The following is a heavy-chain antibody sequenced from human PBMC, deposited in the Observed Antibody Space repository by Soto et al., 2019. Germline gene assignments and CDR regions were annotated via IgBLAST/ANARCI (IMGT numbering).Heavy chain of an antibody. V-gene: IGHV4-31*03. CDR1: GGSISSGGYY. Sequence: QVQLQESGPGLVKPSQTLSLTCTVSGGSISSGGYYWSWIRQHPGKGLEWIGYIYYSGRTYYNPALQSRVTKSVDTSKYQFSLKRSSVTAADTAVYYCARSPLRWLQTMRGPFDYWGQGTLVTVSS. CDR2: IYYSGRT. D-gene: IGHD5-12*01. J-gene: IGHJ4*02. CDR3: ARSPLRWLQTMRGPFDY.